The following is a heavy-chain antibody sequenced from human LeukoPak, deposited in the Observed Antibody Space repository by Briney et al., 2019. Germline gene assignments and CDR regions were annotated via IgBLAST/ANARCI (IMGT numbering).Heavy chain of an antibody. CDR2: ISSSSSTI. CDR3: ARAENYYDFWSNPLTILDV. J-gene: IGHJ6*04. Sequence: GGSLRLSCAASGFTFSSSAMNWVRQAPGKGLEWVSYISSSSSTIYYADSVKGRFTISRDNAKNSLFLQMNSLRAEDTAVYYCARAENYYDFWSNPLTILDVWGKGTTVTVSS. V-gene: IGHV3-48*01. CDR1: GFTFSSSA. D-gene: IGHD3-3*01.